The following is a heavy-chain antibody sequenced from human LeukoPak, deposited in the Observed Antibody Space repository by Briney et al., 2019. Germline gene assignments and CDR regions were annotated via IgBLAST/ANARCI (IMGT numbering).Heavy chain of an antibody. J-gene: IGHJ4*02. V-gene: IGHV3-33*01. Sequence: GGSLRLSCAASGFTFSSYGMHWVRQAPGKGLEWVAAIWYDGSNKYYADSVKGRFTISRDNSKNTLYLQMNSLRAEDTAVYYCARDRGDDSSGYLVDYWGQGTLVTVSS. CDR1: GFTFSSYG. CDR3: ARDRGDDSSGYLVDY. D-gene: IGHD3-22*01. CDR2: IWYDGSNK.